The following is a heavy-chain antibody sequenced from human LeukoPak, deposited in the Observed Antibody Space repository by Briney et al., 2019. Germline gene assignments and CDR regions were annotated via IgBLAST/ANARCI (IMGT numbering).Heavy chain of an antibody. Sequence: GGSLRLSCAASGFTVCSNYMSWVRKAPGKGLEWVSVIYSGGSTYYADSVKGRFTISRDNSKNTLYLQMNSLRAEDTAVYYCVRDDDRPDNGLDYWGQGTLVTVSS. CDR1: GFTVCSNY. CDR2: IYSGGST. V-gene: IGHV3-53*01. CDR3: VRDDDRPDNGLDY. D-gene: IGHD3-22*01. J-gene: IGHJ4*02.